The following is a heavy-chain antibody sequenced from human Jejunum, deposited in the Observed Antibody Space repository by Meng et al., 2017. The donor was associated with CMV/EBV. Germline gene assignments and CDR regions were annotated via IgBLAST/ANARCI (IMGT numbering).Heavy chain of an antibody. CDR2: MTTKSAKT. D-gene: IGHD3-3*01. Sequence: YTCTDFVIHWVRKAAGQGLEWMGSMTTKSAKTHYSQKFKDRVTMNSNTSINLVSMELNSLTAADTAVYYCARGVADFWGGYYCLDPWGQGTLVTVSS. V-gene: IGHV1-8*02. CDR3: ARGVADFWGGYYCLDP. J-gene: IGHJ5*02. CDR1: YTCTDFV.